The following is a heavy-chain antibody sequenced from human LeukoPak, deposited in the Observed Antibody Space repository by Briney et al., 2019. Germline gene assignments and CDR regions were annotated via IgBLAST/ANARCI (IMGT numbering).Heavy chain of an antibody. Sequence: PGGSLRLSCAASGFTFSSYGMHWVRQAPGKGLEWVAFIRYDGSNKYYADSVKGRFTISRDNSKNTLYLQMNSLRAEDTAVYYCAKDSRTYYFGSGTFSLPKRPLGYWGRGTLVTVSS. CDR1: GFTFSSYG. J-gene: IGHJ4*02. CDR2: IRYDGSNK. D-gene: IGHD3-10*01. V-gene: IGHV3-30*02. CDR3: AKDSRTYYFGSGTFSLPKRPLGY.